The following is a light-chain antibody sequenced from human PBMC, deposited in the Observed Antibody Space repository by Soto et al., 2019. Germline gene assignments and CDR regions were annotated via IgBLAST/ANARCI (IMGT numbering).Light chain of an antibody. J-gene: IGKJ1*01. CDR2: GAS. Sequence: EIVMTQSPATLSVSPGERATLSCRASQPVFIRYLAWYQQKPGQAPRLLIYGASNRATGIPDRFSGSGSGTDFTLTISRLEPEDFAVYYCQQYGSSGTFGQGTKVDIK. CDR1: QPVFIRY. V-gene: IGKV3-20*01. CDR3: QQYGSSGT.